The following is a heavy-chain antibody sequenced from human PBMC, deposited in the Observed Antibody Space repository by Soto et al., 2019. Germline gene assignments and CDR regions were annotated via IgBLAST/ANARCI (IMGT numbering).Heavy chain of an antibody. CDR2: VHHTGST. D-gene: IGHD1-20*01. CDR3: ARTDVYTSQGDYFYS. V-gene: IGHV4-30-2*01. J-gene: IGHJ4*02. CDR1: GASISGGGNS. Sequence: QLQLQESGSGLVKPSQTLSLTCAVSGASISGGGNSWNWIRQPPGKGLEWIGYVHHTGSTYYTPSLKSRVTISLDRSKNQFSLKLTSVTAADTAVYYCARTDVYTSQGDYFYSWGQGALVTVSS.